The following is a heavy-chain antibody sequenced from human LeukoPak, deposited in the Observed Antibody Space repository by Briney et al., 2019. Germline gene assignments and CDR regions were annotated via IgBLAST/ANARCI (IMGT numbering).Heavy chain of an antibody. J-gene: IGHJ3*02. CDR2: IYYSGST. CDR1: GGSISSGDYY. D-gene: IGHD3-10*01. CDR3: ARAGDGEAFDI. Sequence: SETLSLTCTVSGGSISSGDYYWSWIRQPPGKGLEWIGYIYYSGSTYYNPSLKSRVTISVDTSRNQFSLKLSSVTAADTAVYYCARAGDGEAFDIWGQGTMVTVSS. V-gene: IGHV4-30-4*02.